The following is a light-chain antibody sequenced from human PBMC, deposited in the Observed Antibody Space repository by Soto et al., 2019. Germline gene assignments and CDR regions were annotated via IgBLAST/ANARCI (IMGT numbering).Light chain of an antibody. CDR1: QAIRND. Sequence: AIQMTQSPSSLSASVGDRVTITCRASQAIRNDLGWYQQKPGKAPKLLIYAVSFLQSGVSSRFSGSGSGTDFTLTISSLQPEDFATYYCLQDYTYPYTFGQGTKLEIK. CDR2: AVS. J-gene: IGKJ2*01. CDR3: LQDYTYPYT. V-gene: IGKV1-6*01.